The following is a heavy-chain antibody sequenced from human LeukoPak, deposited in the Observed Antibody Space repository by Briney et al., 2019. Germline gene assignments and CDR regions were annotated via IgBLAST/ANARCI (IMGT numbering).Heavy chain of an antibody. CDR2: INHSGST. CDR1: GGSFSGYY. V-gene: IGHV4-34*01. CDR3: ARGSATGSYYYYMDV. D-gene: IGHD3-10*01. Sequence: SETLSLTCAVYGGSFSGYYWSWIRQPPGKGLEWIGEINHSGSTNYNPSLESRVTISVDTSKNQFSLKLSSVTAADTAVYYCARGSATGSYYYYMDVWGKGTTVTVSS. J-gene: IGHJ6*03.